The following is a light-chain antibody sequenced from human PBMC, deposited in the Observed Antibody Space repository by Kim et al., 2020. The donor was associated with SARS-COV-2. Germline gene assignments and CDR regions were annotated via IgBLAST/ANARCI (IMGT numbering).Light chain of an antibody. CDR1: SGTFASSY. V-gene: IGLV6-57*03. J-gene: IGLJ2*01. CDR3: QSYDDTIVV. Sequence: GRPVTICCTRSSGTFASSYVQWFQQRPGSVPTTVIFEDYQRPSGVPDRFSGSVDSSSNSASLTISGLRTEDEGHYYCQSYDDTIVVFGGGTQLT. CDR2: EDY.